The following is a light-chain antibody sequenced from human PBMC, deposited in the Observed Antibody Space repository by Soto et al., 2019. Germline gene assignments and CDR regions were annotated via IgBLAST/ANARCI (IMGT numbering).Light chain of an antibody. Sequence: DIQMTQSPSSLSASVGDRVTITCRASQSISGYLNWYQQKPGKAPKLLIYAASSLQSGVPSRFSGSGSGTDFTLTISSLQPEDFATYYCQQSYSTPRNFGPGTKVDIK. CDR1: QSISGY. CDR2: AAS. V-gene: IGKV1-39*01. J-gene: IGKJ3*01. CDR3: QQSYSTPRN.